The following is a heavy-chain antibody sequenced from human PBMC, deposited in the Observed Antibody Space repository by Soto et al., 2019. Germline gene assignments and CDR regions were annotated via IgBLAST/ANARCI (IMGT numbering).Heavy chain of an antibody. CDR1: GYTFTSYY. CDR3: ARENKIYCGGDCYHNY. CDR2: INPSGGST. D-gene: IGHD2-21*02. V-gene: IGHV1-46*01. Sequence: ASVKVSCKASGYTFTSYYMHWVRQAPGQGLEWMGIINPSGGSTSYAQKFQGRVTMSRDTSTSTVYMELSSLRSEDTAVYYCARENKIYCGGDCYHNYWGQGTLVTVSS. J-gene: IGHJ4*02.